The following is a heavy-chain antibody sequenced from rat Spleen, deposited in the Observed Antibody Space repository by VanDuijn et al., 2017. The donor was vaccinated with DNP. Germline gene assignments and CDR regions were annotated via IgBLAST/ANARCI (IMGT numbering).Heavy chain of an antibody. CDR1: GFTFSNYY. V-gene: IGHV5-25*01. CDR3: TTHGSIATISTGAMDV. J-gene: IGHJ4*01. CDR2: ISTGGGNT. D-gene: IGHD1-2*01. Sequence: EVQLVETGGGLVQPGRSLRLSCAASGFTFSNYYMAWVRQAPTKGLEWVASISTGGGNTYYRDSVTGRFTISRDNAKSTLYLQMDSLRSEDTATYYCTTHGSIATISTGAMDVWGQGTSVTVSS.